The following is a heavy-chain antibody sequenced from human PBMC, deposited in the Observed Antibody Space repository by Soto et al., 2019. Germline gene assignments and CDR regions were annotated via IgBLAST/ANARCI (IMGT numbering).Heavy chain of an antibody. CDR2: IIPIFGTA. D-gene: IGHD6-13*01. V-gene: IGHV1-69*12. J-gene: IGHJ4*02. CDR3: AREHFQSSSWPPYYFDY. CDR1: GGTFSSYA. Sequence: QVQLVQSGAEVKKPGSSVKVSCKASGGTFSSYAISWVRQAPGQGLEWMGGIIPIFGTANYAQKFQGRVTITADEAXSXXYMELRSLRSEDTAVYYCAREHFQSSSWPPYYFDYWGQGTLVTVSS.